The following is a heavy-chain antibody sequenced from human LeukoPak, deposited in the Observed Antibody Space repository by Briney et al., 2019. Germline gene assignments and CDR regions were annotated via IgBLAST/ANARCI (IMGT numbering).Heavy chain of an antibody. D-gene: IGHD3-22*01. V-gene: IGHV4-4*07. CDR1: GGSISSYY. J-gene: IGHJ5*02. CDR2: IYTTGNT. CDR3: AKGKYYYDSNSSYRYFDP. Sequence: SETLSLTCTVSGGSISSYYWSWIRQPAGKGLEWIGRIYTTGNTNYNPSLKSRVTMSIDTSKKQFSLKLSSVTAADTAVYYCAKGKYYYDSNSSYRYFDPWGQGTLVTVSS.